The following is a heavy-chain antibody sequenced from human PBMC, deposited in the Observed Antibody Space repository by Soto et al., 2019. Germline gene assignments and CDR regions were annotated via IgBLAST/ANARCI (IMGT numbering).Heavy chain of an antibody. D-gene: IGHD2-2*02. CDR2: IYTSGST. V-gene: IGHV4-4*07. CDR3: ARDDSPRGAVVPAAINYSGMDV. J-gene: IGHJ6*02. Sequence: SETLSLTCTVSGGSISSYYWSWIRQPAGKGLEWIGRIYTSGSTNYNPSLKSRVTMSVDTSKNQFSLKLSSVTAADTAVYYCARDDSPRGAVVPAAINYSGMDVWGQGTTVTVSS. CDR1: GGSISSYY.